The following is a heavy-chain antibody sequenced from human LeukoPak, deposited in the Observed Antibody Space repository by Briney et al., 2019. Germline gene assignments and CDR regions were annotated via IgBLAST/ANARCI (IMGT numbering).Heavy chain of an antibody. J-gene: IGHJ4*02. CDR3: ARAVSGHFDY. V-gene: IGHV4-59*08. D-gene: IGHD6-19*01. CDR2: IYYSGST. CDR1: GGSMSPYH. Sequence: SETLSLTCTVSGGSMSPYHWGWIRQPPGKGLEWTGYIYYSGSTNYNPSPNSRVTISVDTSKNQFSLRLSSVTAADTAIYYCARAVSGHFDYWGQGTLVTVSS.